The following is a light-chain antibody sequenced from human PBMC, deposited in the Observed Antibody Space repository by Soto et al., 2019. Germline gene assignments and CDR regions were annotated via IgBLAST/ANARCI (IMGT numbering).Light chain of an antibody. J-gene: IGKJ4*01. Sequence: EIVMTQSPATLSLSPGERATLSCRASQRFSSNLAWYQQQPGQPPRLLIYGASTRATGIPARFSGSGSGTEFTLTISSLQSEDFAVYYCQQYNNWPPLTFGGGTKVEIK. CDR3: QQYNNWPPLT. CDR2: GAS. V-gene: IGKV3-15*01. CDR1: QRFSSN.